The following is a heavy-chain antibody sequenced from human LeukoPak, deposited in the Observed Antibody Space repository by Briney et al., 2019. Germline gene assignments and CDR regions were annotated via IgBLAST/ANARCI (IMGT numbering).Heavy chain of an antibody. V-gene: IGHV4-59*01. D-gene: IGHD6-13*01. Sequence: KPSETLSLTCTVSGDSISSYYWSWIRQPPGKGLEWIGYSYHTGSTNYNPSLKSRVTISVDKSKNQFSLKLSSVTAEDTAVYYCATGYSSTWYYFDYWGQGTLVTVSS. CDR1: GDSISSYY. CDR2: SYHTGST. J-gene: IGHJ4*02. CDR3: ATGYSSTWYYFDY.